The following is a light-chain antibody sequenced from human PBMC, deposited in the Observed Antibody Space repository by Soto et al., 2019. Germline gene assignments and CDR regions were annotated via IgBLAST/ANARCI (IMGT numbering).Light chain of an antibody. V-gene: IGKV1-39*01. CDR2: AAS. Sequence: DIQMTQSPSSLSASVGDRVTITCRASQSISSYLNWYQQKPGKAPKLLIYAASSLQSGVPSRFSGSGARTDFTLTISSLQPEDFATYYCQQSYSTPSFVQGTRLEIK. CDR1: QSISSY. J-gene: IGKJ5*01. CDR3: QQSYSTPS.